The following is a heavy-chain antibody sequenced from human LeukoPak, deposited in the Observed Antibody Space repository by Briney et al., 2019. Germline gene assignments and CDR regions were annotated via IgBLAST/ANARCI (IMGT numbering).Heavy chain of an antibody. CDR1: GFTFSSYA. D-gene: IGHD6-13*01. Sequence: GGSLRLSCAASGFTFSSYAMHWVRQAPGKGLEYVSAISSNGGSTYYANSVKGRFTISRDNSKNTLYLQMGSLRAEDMAVYYCARGSSSWYEGEAFDIWGQGTMVTVSS. J-gene: IGHJ3*02. CDR2: ISSNGGST. CDR3: ARGSSSWYEGEAFDI. V-gene: IGHV3-64*01.